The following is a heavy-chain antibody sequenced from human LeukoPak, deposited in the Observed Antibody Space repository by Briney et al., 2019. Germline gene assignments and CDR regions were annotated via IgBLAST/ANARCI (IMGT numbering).Heavy chain of an antibody. CDR3: ARPKTVTNRLYAFDI. Sequence: GESLQISCQGSGYSFTSYWIGWVRQMPGKGLEWMGIIYPGDSDTRYSPSFQGQVTISADKSISTAYLQWSSLKASDTAMYYCARPKTVTNRLYAFDIWGQGTMVTVSS. V-gene: IGHV5-51*01. J-gene: IGHJ3*02. D-gene: IGHD4-17*01. CDR2: IYPGDSDT. CDR1: GYSFTSYW.